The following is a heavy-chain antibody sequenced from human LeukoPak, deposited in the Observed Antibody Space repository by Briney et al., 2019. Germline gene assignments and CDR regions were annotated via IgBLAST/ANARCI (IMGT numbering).Heavy chain of an antibody. J-gene: IGHJ4*02. Sequence: SETLSLTCTVSGGSISSYYWSWIRQPPGKGLEWIGNIYYSGSTNYNPSLKSRVTISVDTSKNQFSLKLSSVTAADTAVYYCARHLYSSSRNPTFDYWGQGTLVTVSS. D-gene: IGHD6-13*01. V-gene: IGHV4-59*08. CDR3: ARHLYSSSRNPTFDY. CDR1: GGSISSYY. CDR2: IYYSGST.